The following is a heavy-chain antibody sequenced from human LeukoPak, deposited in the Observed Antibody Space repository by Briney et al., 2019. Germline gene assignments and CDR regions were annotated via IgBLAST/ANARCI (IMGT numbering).Heavy chain of an antibody. Sequence: GGSLRLSCAASGFTFSRNSMNWVRQAPGKGLEWVSSISTSSSYIYYADSVKGRFTISRDNAKNSLYLQMNSLRVDDTAVYYCARVRSPRYFDYWGQGTLVTVSS. V-gene: IGHV3-21*01. CDR1: GFTFSRNS. J-gene: IGHJ4*02. CDR3: ARVRSPRYFDY. CDR2: ISTSSSYI.